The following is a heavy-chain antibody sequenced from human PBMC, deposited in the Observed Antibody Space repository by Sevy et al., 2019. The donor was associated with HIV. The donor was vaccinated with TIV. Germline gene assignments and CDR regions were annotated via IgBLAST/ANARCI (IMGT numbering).Heavy chain of an antibody. J-gene: IGHJ6*02. CDR2: IYYTGST. CDR1: GGSISSYY. V-gene: IGHV4-59*01. D-gene: IGHD2-15*01. CDR3: ARGGYCSGGSCSYYYGIDV. Sequence: SETLSLTCTVSGGSISSYYWSWIRQPPGKGLEWIGYIYYTGSTNYNPSLKSRVTISVDTSKNQFSLKLSSVTAADTAVYYCARGGYCSGGSCSYYYGIDVWGQGTTVTVSS.